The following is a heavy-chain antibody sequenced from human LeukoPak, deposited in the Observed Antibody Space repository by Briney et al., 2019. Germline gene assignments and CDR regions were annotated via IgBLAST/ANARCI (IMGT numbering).Heavy chain of an antibody. D-gene: IGHD2-15*01. Sequence: SVKVSCKASGFTFTSSAVQWVRQARGQRLEWIGWIVVGSGNTNYAQKFQERVTITRDMSTSTAYTELSSLRSEDTAVYYCAAGPYSSGGSCYQNWFDPWGQGTLVTVSS. J-gene: IGHJ5*02. V-gene: IGHV1-58*01. CDR2: IVVGSGNT. CDR1: GFTFTSSA. CDR3: AAGPYSSGGSCYQNWFDP.